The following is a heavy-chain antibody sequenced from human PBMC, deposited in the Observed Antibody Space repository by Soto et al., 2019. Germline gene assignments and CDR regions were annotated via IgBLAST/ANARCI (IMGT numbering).Heavy chain of an antibody. CDR2: FDPEDGET. CDR1: GNTLSELS. J-gene: IGHJ3*02. Sequence: ASVKVSCKVSGNTLSELSMHWVRHPPGKGLEWMGGFDPEDGETIYAQKLQGRVTMTDDTSTDTAYMELSSLRSEDTAVYYCATGGKWELKAFDIWGQGTMVTVSS. V-gene: IGHV1-24*01. CDR3: ATGGKWELKAFDI. D-gene: IGHD1-26*01.